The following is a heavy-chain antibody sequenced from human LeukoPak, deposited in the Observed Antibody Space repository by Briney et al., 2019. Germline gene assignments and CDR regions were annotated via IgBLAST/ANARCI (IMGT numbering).Heavy chain of an antibody. CDR2: INPNSGGT. J-gene: IGHJ4*02. V-gene: IGHV1-2*02. CDR3: ARDMGRQQLAPFDY. CDR1: GYTFTGYY. Sequence: ASVKVSCEASGYTFTGYYMHWVRQAPGQGLEWMGWINPNSGGTNYAQKFQGRVTMTRDTSISTAYMELSRLRSDDTAVYYCARDMGRQQLAPFDYWGQGTLVTVSS. D-gene: IGHD6-13*01.